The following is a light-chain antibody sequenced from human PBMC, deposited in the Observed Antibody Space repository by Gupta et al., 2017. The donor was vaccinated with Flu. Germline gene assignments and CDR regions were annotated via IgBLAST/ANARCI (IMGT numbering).Light chain of an antibody. CDR3: SSYTSSSTPYV. J-gene: IGLJ1*01. V-gene: IGLV2-14*01. CDR2: EVS. Sequence: SALTQPSSASAATGPSTPTSRTSTSSDVGGYNYVSWYQQHPGKAPKLMIYEVSNRPSGVSNRFSGSKSGNTASLTISGLQAEDEADYYCSSYTSSSTPYVFGTGTKVTVL. CDR1: SSDVGGYNY.